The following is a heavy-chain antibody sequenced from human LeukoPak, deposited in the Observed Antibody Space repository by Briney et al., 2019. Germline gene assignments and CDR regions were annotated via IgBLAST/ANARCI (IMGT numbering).Heavy chain of an antibody. CDR3: AREGGSYYYYYYMDV. CDR1: GFTFSSYE. J-gene: IGHJ6*03. D-gene: IGHD1-26*01. Sequence: GGSLRLSCAASGFTFSSYEMNWVRQAPGKGLEWVSYISSSGSTIYYADSVKGRFTISRDNAKNSLYLQMNSLRAEDTAVYYCAREGGSYYYYYYMDVWGKGTTVTVSS. V-gene: IGHV3-48*03. CDR2: ISSSGSTI.